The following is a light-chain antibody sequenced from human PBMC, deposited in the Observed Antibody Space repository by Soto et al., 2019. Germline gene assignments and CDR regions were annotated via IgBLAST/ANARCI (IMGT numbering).Light chain of an antibody. CDR3: QQYDTYWT. CDR1: ESISNW. J-gene: IGKJ1*01. CDR2: KAS. V-gene: IGKV1-5*03. Sequence: DIQMTQSPSTLSASVGDRVIITCRASESISNWLAWYQQKPGKAPNLLIYKASSLKSGVPLRFSGNGSGTEFTLTINSLQPDDFATYYCQQYDTYWTFGQGTKVEFK.